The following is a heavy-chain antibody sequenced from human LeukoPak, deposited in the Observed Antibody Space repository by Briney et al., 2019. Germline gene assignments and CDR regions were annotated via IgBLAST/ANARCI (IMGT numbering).Heavy chain of an antibody. V-gene: IGHV3-23*01. CDR2: ISNDGVYT. Sequence: PGGSLRLSCVASVFTFRNYSMSWVRQSPGKGLEWISAISNDGVYTFHADSVKGRHTISRDNSKNTLYLQMDSLRAEDTAIYYCAKGSSGGRPYYFDYWGQGTLVTVSS. CDR3: AKGSSGGRPYYFDY. CDR1: VFTFRNYS. J-gene: IGHJ4*02. D-gene: IGHD3-22*01.